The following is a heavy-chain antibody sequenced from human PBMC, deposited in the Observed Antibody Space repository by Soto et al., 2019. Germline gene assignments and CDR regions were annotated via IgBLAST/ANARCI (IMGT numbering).Heavy chain of an antibody. CDR2: ISSSSSYI. Sequence: GGSLRLSCAASGFTFSSYAMSWVRQAPGKGLEWVSSISSSSSYIYYADSVKGRFTISRDNAKNSLYLQMNSLRAEDTAVYYCARGGGDCSGGSCYPEYYYYYMDVWGKGTTVTVSS. D-gene: IGHD2-15*01. CDR1: GFTFSSYA. V-gene: IGHV3-21*01. CDR3: ARGGGDCSGGSCYPEYYYYYMDV. J-gene: IGHJ6*03.